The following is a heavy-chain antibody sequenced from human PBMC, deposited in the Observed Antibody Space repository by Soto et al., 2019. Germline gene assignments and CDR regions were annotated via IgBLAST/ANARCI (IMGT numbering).Heavy chain of an antibody. V-gene: IGHV1-69*06. Sequence: WVXGSCKCSLGTFSMYASSCLRQAPGQGLDWMGGIIPIFGTANYAQKFQGRVTITADKSTSTAYMELSSLRSGDTALHYSARSDPDNYYYHGIEVRGQGTTVTVSS. CDR2: IIPIFGTA. CDR1: LGTFSMYA. CDR3: ARSDPDNYYYHGIEV. J-gene: IGHJ6*02. D-gene: IGHD3-9*01.